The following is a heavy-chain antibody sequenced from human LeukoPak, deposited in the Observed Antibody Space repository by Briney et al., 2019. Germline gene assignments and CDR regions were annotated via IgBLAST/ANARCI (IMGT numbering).Heavy chain of an antibody. D-gene: IGHD1-14*01. CDR3: ARGEPIVDTWFDS. J-gene: IGHJ5*01. Sequence: PSETLSLTCTVSGGSMIGDVSYWNWIRQPAGKGLKWIGRLYTTGSTIYNPSLKSRVSISAEMSKNQFSLRLQAVTAADTAVYSCARGEPIVDTWFDSWGQGTLVTVSS. CDR1: GGSMIGDVSY. CDR2: LYTTGST. V-gene: IGHV4-61*02.